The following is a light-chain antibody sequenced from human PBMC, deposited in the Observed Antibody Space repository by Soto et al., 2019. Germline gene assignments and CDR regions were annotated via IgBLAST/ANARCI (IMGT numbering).Light chain of an antibody. CDR3: QQRSNWPTT. J-gene: IGKJ1*01. V-gene: IGKV3-11*01. CDR2: DAS. Sequence: EIVLTQSPATLSLSPGETATLSCRPSQSVSSYLAWYQQKPGQAPRLLIYDASNRATGIPARFSGSGSGTDFTLTISSLEPEDFAVYHCQQRSNWPTTFGQGTKV. CDR1: QSVSSY.